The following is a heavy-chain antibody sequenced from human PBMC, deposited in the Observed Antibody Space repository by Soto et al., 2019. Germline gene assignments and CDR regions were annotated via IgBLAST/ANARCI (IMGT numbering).Heavy chain of an antibody. CDR2: ISSNGGST. CDR1: GFTFSSYA. D-gene: IGHD3-22*01. V-gene: IGHV3-64*01. J-gene: IGHJ4*02. CDR3: ARLHPYYYYFDY. Sequence: GGSLRLSCAASGFTFSSYAMHWVRQAPGKGLEYVSAISSNGGSTYYANSVKGRFTISRDNSKNMLYLQMGSLRAEDMAVYYCARLHPYYYYFDYWGQGTLVTVSS.